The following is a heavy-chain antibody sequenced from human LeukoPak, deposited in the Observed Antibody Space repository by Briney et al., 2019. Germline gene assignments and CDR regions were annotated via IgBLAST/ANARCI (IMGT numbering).Heavy chain of an antibody. J-gene: IGHJ5*02. Sequence: SETLSLTSTVSGGSISSYYWGWIRQRPGQGLEGSGYIYNSGSTNYNPSLNRRVTISEDTSTKPFSLKMSSVTDEAPGDYYSGRAPAAAGWWGSHWFDPWGQGTLVTVSA. CDR2: IYNSGST. CDR3: GRAPAAAGWWGSHWFDP. D-gene: IGHD6-13*01. V-gene: IGHV4-59*01. CDR1: GGSISSYY.